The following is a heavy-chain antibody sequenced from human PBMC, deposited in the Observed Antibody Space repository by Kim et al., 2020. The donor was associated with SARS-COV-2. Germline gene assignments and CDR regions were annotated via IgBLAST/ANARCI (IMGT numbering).Heavy chain of an antibody. D-gene: IGHD2-21*01. CDR1: GFTFSSYS. J-gene: IGHJ6*02. CDR2: ISSSSSYI. Sequence: GGSLRLSCAASGFTFSSYSMNWVRQAPGKGLEWVSSISSSSSYIYYADSVKGRFTISRDNAKNSLYLQMNSLRAEDTAVYYCARDPGNGCGGGGCYYGMDVWGQGTTVTVSS. CDR3: ARDPGNGCGGGGCYYGMDV. V-gene: IGHV3-21*01.